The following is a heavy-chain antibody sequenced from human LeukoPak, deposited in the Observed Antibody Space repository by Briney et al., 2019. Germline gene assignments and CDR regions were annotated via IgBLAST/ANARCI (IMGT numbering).Heavy chain of an antibody. Sequence: GESLKISCKGSGYSFSNYWIGWVRQMPGKGLEWMGIIYPVDSDTRYSPSFQGQVTISADKSISTAYLQWSSLKASDTAIHYCARRTATWAFDTWGQGTMVTVSS. J-gene: IGHJ3*02. D-gene: IGHD2-15*01. V-gene: IGHV5-51*01. CDR1: GYSFSNYW. CDR2: IYPVDSDT. CDR3: ARRTATWAFDT.